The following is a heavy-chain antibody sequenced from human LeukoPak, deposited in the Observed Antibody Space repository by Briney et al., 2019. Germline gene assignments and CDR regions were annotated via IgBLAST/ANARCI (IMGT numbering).Heavy chain of an antibody. J-gene: IGHJ3*02. D-gene: IGHD4-17*01. CDR1: GFTFDDYA. V-gene: IGHV3-9*01. CDR2: ISWNSGSI. CDR3: ARDLIDYGDFGDAFDI. Sequence: GGSLRLSCAASGFTFDDYAMHWVRQAPGKGLEWVSGISWNSGSIGYADSVKGRFTISRDNAKNSLYLQMNSLRAEDTAVYYCARDLIDYGDFGDAFDIWGQGTMVTVSS.